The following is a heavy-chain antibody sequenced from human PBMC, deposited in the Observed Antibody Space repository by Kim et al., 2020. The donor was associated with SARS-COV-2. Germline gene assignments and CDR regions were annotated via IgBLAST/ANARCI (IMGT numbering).Heavy chain of an antibody. CDR3: ARVGDGDYYFDY. V-gene: IGHV3-11*06. Sequence: GGSLRLSCAASGFIFSDYYMSWIRQAPGKGLEWVSYISSDSTYRNYADSVKGRFTISRDNAKNSLFLQMNSLRAEDTAVYYCARVGDGDYYFDYWCQGT. D-gene: IGHD4-17*01. J-gene: IGHJ4*02. CDR2: ISSDSTYR. CDR1: GFIFSDYY.